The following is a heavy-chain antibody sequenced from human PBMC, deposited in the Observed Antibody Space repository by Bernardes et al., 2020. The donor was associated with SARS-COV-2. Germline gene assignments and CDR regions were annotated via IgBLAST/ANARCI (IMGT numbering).Heavy chain of an antibody. CDR3: ARVASSSGWYFDFYDY. CDR1: GFTFNTYS. CDR2: ISSNGGST. D-gene: IGHD6-19*01. Sequence: GGSLRPSCVGSGFTFNTYSLHWVRQAPGKGLEYVSAISSNGGSTYHANSVKGRFTISRDNSKNTLYLHMGSLRVEDMGVYYCARVASSSGWYFDFYDYWGQGNLVTVYS. V-gene: IGHV3-64*01. J-gene: IGHJ4*02.